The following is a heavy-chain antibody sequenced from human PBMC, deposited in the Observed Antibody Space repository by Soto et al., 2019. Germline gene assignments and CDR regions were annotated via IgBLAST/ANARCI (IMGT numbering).Heavy chain of an antibody. CDR1: GGSLSGYY. CDR3: AIFFPGTYYRYNHSYGLDG. J-gene: IGHJ6*02. V-gene: IGHV4-34*01. Sequence: SETLSITCAVYGGSLSGYYWSWIRQPPGKGLEWIGEINHSGSTNYNPSLKSRVTISVDTSKNQFSLKLSSVTAADTAVYYCAIFFPGTYYRYNHSYGLDGWVPGTT. CDR2: INHSGST. D-gene: IGHD1-1*01.